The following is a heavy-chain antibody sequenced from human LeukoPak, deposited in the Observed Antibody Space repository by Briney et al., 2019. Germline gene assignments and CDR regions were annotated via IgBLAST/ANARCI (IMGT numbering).Heavy chain of an antibody. CDR3: ARAMAWDDSSGYYTEYFDY. J-gene: IGHJ4*02. Sequence: ASVKVSCKASGYTFTSYYMHWVRQAPGQGLEWMGIINPSGGSTSYAQKFQGRVTITADESTSTAYMELSSLRSEDTAVYYCARAMAWDDSSGYYTEYFDYWGQGTLVTVSS. V-gene: IGHV1-46*01. CDR1: GYTFTSYY. CDR2: INPSGGST. D-gene: IGHD3-22*01.